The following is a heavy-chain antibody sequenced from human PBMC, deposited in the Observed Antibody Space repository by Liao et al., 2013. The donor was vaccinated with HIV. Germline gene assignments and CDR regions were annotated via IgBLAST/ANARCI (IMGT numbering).Heavy chain of an antibody. Sequence: QVQLQESGPGLVKPSQTLSLTCTVSGGSISSGSYYWSWIRQPAGKGLEWIGRIYTSGSTNYNPSLKSRVTISVDTSKNQFSLKLSSVTAADTAVYYCARDTIGLGADDAFDIWGQGTMVTVSS. CDR2: IYTSGST. J-gene: IGHJ3*02. CDR3: ARDTIGLGADDAFDI. V-gene: IGHV4-61*02. D-gene: IGHD1-26*01. CDR1: GGSISSGSYY.